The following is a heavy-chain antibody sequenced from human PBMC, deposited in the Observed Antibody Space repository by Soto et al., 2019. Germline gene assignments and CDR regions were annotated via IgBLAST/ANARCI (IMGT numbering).Heavy chain of an antibody. D-gene: IGHD2-8*01. V-gene: IGHV4-31*03. CDR3: ARDRYYRLAP. Sequence: PSETLSLTCTVSGGSINSGDYYWSWIRQHPGKGLEWIGYIYYSGSTYYNPSLKSRVTISVDTSKNQFSLKLSSVTAADTAVYYCARDRYYRLAPSGQATLVTVAS. CDR2: IYYSGST. J-gene: IGHJ5*02. CDR1: GGSINSGDYY.